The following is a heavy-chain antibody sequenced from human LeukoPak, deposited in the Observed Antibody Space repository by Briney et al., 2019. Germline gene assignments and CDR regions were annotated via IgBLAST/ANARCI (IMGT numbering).Heavy chain of an antibody. J-gene: IGHJ4*02. Sequence: ASVKVSCKASGYTFTDYFMHWIRQAPGQGLEWMGWINPNSGGTNYAQKFQGRVTMTRETSISTAYMELSRLRSDDTAVYYCASGHSGWFYFDYWGQGTVVTVSS. D-gene: IGHD6-19*01. CDR1: GYTFTDYF. CDR2: INPNSGGT. CDR3: ASGHSGWFYFDY. V-gene: IGHV1-2*02.